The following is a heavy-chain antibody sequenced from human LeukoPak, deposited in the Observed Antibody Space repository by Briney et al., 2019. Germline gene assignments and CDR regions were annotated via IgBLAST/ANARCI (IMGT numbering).Heavy chain of an antibody. D-gene: IGHD5-12*01. CDR1: GFNFDEYG. CDR2: INWNGDST. V-gene: IGHV3-20*04. Sequence: GGSLRLSCAASGFNFDEYGMIWVRQGLGKGLEWVSGINWNGDSTGYADSVKGRFTISRDNAKNSLYLQMNSLRAEDTALYYCARRGRGSWGQGTPVTVSS. CDR3: ARRGRGS. J-gene: IGHJ1*01.